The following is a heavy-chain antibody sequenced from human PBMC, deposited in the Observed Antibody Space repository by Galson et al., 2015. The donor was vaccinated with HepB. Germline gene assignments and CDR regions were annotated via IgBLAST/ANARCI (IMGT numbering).Heavy chain of an antibody. CDR3: ARVAHSDYGDHAHFDP. CDR2: ISSSAIYA. V-gene: IGHV3-11*06. CDR1: GFTFGDYY. Sequence: SLRLSCAASGFTFGDYYMSWIRQAPGKGLEWLSYISSSAIYANYADSVKGRFTISRDNVKNSLFLQMNSLTADDTAVYYCARVAHSDYGDHAHFDPWGQGTLVSVSS. J-gene: IGHJ5*02. D-gene: IGHD4-17*01.